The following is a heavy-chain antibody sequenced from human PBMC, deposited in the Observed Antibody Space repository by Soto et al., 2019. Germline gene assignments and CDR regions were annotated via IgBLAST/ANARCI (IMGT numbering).Heavy chain of an antibody. CDR2: FYNTGFI. V-gene: IGHV3-53*01. CDR3: ARHDGLDP. Sequence: EVQLVESGGGLIQPGGSLRLSCAASGLSVSVDSMIWVRQAPGKGLEWVSLFYNTGFIHYADSVKGRFTISRDNSKNTLYLQMNSLRAEDTAVYFCARHDGLDPWGQGTRVTVSS. J-gene: IGHJ5*02. CDR1: GLSVSVDS. D-gene: IGHD1-1*01.